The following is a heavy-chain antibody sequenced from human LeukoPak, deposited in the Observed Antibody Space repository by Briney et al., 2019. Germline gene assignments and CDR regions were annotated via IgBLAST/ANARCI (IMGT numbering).Heavy chain of an antibody. V-gene: IGHV3-7*01. CDR2: IHPEGNEK. J-gene: IGHJ4*02. D-gene: IGHD5-12*01. Sequence: PGGSLRLSCAVSGFSFTNFWMSWVRQAPGRGLEWVANIHPEGNEKYHVDSVKGRFTISRDNAKNSLYLQMNSLRAEDTAVYYCARDPYSGYDLQAFDYWGQGTLATVSS. CDR3: ARDPYSGYDLQAFDY. CDR1: GFSFTNFW.